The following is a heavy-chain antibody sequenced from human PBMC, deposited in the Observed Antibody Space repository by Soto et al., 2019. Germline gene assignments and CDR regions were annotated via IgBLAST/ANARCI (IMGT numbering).Heavy chain of an antibody. CDR1: GGSISSGGYY. J-gene: IGHJ4*02. D-gene: IGHD3-10*01. CDR3: ARGIWFAPYYFDY. CDR2: IYYSGST. Sequence: QVQLQESGPGLVKPSQTLSLTCTVSGGSISSGGYYWSWIRQHPGKGLEWIGYIYYSGSTYYNPSLKSRVTRSVDTSKNQFSLKLSSVTAADTAVYYCARGIWFAPYYFDYWGQGTLVTVSS. V-gene: IGHV4-31*03.